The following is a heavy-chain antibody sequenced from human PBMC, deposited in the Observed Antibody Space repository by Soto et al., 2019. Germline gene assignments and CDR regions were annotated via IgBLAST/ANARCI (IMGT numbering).Heavy chain of an antibody. CDR1: GGSFSGYY. CDR3: ARGRYYDFWSGYYHPYYYYGMDV. J-gene: IGHJ6*02. CDR2: INHSGST. Sequence: PSETLSLTCAVYGGSFSGYYWSWIRQPPGKGLEWIGEINHSGSTNYNPSLKSRVTISVDTSKNQFSLKPSSVTAADTAVYYCARGRYYDFWSGYYHPYYYYGMDVWSQGTTVTVSS. V-gene: IGHV4-34*01. D-gene: IGHD3-3*01.